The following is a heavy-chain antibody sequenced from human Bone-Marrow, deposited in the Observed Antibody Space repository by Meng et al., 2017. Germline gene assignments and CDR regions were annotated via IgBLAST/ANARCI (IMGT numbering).Heavy chain of an antibody. CDR1: GYAFTGYH. CDR3: SRAYGSGSYLRAYYFDY. CDR2: INTNISGT. D-gene: IGHD3-10*01. V-gene: IGHV1-2*06. Sequence: LVVRYGAWVKKPGAVVKVSCNASGYAFTGYHMNWVRQAPGQGLGWMGRINTNISGTNYAQKFPGRGTMTRDTSISTDYMELSRLRSDDTAVYYCSRAYGSGSYLRAYYFDYWGQGTLVTVFS. J-gene: IGHJ4*02.